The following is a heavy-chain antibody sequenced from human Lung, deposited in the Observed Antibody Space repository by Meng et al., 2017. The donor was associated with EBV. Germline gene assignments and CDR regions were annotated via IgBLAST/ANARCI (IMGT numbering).Heavy chain of an antibody. CDR1: SGSISSDTSS. V-gene: IGHV4-30-2*01. Sequence: QVQGLGFGLVKPYQTLSLPCAVSSGSISSDTSSWNWIRQRPGKGLEWIGFVYRSGSTYYNPSLKSRVIISVDRSNNQFSLELNSVSAADTAVYYCARAKWGHSYGSEALYFDHWGPGTLVTVSS. J-gene: IGHJ4*02. D-gene: IGHD5-18*01. CDR2: VYRSGST. CDR3: ARAKWGHSYGSEALYFDH.